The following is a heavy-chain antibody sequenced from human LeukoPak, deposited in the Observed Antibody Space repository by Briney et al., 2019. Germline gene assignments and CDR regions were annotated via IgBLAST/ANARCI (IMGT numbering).Heavy chain of an antibody. CDR2: INPNSGGT. D-gene: IGHD3-10*01. CDR3: ARVGGWFGELLPTYYYYGMDV. J-gene: IGHJ6*02. V-gene: IGHV1-2*02. Sequence: ASVKVSCKASGYTFTGYYMHRVRQAPGQGLEWMGWINPNSGGTNYAQKFQGRVTMTRDTSISTAYMELSRLRSDDTAVYYCARVGGWFGELLPTYYYYGMDVWGQGTTVTVSS. CDR1: GYTFTGYY.